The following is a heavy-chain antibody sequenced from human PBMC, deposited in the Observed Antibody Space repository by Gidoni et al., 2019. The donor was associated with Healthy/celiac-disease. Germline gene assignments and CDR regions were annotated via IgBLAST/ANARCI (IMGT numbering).Heavy chain of an antibody. D-gene: IGHD2-21*02. V-gene: IGHV4-34*01. CDR2: INPSGST. J-gene: IGHJ6*02. CDR1: GGSFSGYY. Sequence: QVQLQQWGAGLLKPSETLSLTCAVYGGSFSGYYWSWIRQPPGKGLEWIGEINPSGSTNYNPSLKSRVTISVDTSKNQFSRKLSSVTAADTAVYYCASGLGVTWAWRGLVPKYGMDVWGQGTTVTVSS. CDR3: ASGLGVTWAWRGLVPKYGMDV.